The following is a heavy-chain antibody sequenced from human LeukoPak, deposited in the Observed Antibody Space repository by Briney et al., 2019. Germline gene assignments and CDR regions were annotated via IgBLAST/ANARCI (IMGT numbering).Heavy chain of an antibody. CDR3: ARLLSPGFDY. V-gene: IGHV4-59*01. Sequence: SETLSLTCTVSGGSISSYYWSWIRQPPGKGLEWIGYISYTGSTKYNPSLKSRVTISVDTSKNQFSLKLSSVTAADTAVYYCARLLSPGFDYWGQGTLVTVSS. CDR1: GGSISSYY. CDR2: ISYTGST. J-gene: IGHJ4*02. D-gene: IGHD2/OR15-2a*01.